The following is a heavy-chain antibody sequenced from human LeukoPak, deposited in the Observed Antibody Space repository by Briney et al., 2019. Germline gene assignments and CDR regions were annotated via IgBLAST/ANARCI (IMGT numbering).Heavy chain of an antibody. CDR1: GGSISSYY. CDR3: ARRGNSWNDFDS. V-gene: IGHV4-4*07. Sequence: PSETLSLTCTVSGGSISSYYWSWIRQPAGKGLEWIGRIYTSAITNYNPSLKSRVSISVDTSKSQFSLSLSSVTAADTAVYYCARRGNSWNDFDSWGQGTLVTVSS. D-gene: IGHD1-1*01. J-gene: IGHJ4*02. CDR2: IYTSAIT.